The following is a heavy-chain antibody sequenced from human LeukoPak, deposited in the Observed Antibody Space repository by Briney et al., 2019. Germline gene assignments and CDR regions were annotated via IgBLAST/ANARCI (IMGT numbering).Heavy chain of an antibody. Sequence: GGSLRLSCAASGFTFSNYGMHWVRQAPGKGLEWVAVIWYDGSIKYYADSVKGRFTISRDNAKNSLFLQMNSLRAEDTAVYYCASFLDYRGQGTLVTVSS. CDR1: GFTFSNYG. J-gene: IGHJ4*02. V-gene: IGHV3-33*03. CDR3: ASFLDY. CDR2: IWYDGSIK.